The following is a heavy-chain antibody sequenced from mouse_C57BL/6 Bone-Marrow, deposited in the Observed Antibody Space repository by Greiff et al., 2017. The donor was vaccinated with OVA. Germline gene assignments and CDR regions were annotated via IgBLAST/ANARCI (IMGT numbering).Heavy chain of an antibody. V-gene: IGHV1-72*01. D-gene: IGHD1-1*01. CDR2: IDPNSGGT. J-gene: IGHJ1*03. CDR3: ARPGSIYGWYFDV. CDR1: GYTFTSYW. Sequence: VQLQQPGAELVKPGASVKLSCKASGYTFTSYWMHWVKQRPGRGLEWIGRIDPNSGGTKYNEKFKSTATLTVDKPSSTAYTQLSSLTSEDSAVYDCARPGSIYGWYFDVWGTGTTVTVSS.